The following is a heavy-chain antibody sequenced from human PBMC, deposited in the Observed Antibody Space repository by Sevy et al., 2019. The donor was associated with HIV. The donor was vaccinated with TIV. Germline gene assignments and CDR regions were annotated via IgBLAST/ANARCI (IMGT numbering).Heavy chain of an antibody. J-gene: IGHJ5*02. D-gene: IGHD1-26*01. Sequence: ASVKVSCKASGYTFTSYAMNWGRQAPGQGLEWMGWINTNTGNPTYARGFTGRFVFSLDTSVSTAYLQISSLKAEDTAVYYCARELGAGVLGGSLNWFDPWGQGTLVTVSS. CDR2: INTNTGNP. V-gene: IGHV7-4-1*02. CDR1: GYTFTSYA. CDR3: ARELGAGVLGGSLNWFDP.